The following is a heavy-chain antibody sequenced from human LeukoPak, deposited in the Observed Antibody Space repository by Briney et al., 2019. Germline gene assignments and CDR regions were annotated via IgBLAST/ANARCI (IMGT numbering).Heavy chain of an antibody. V-gene: IGHV4-39*07. CDR2: IYTSGST. CDR3: ARATTIFGVVSPHYYYYYMDV. CDR1: GGSISSSSYY. D-gene: IGHD3-3*01. J-gene: IGHJ6*03. Sequence: PSETLSLTCAVSGGSISSSSYYWGWIRQPPGKGLEWIGRIYTSGSTNYNPSLKSRVTMSVDTSKNQFSLKLSSVTAADTAVYYCARATTIFGVVSPHYYYYYMDVWGKGTTVTVSS.